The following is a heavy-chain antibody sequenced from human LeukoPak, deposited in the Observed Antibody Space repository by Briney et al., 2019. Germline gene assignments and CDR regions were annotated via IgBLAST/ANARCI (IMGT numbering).Heavy chain of an antibody. V-gene: IGHV1-69*05. D-gene: IGHD3-22*01. CDR1: GGTFSSYA. J-gene: IGHJ4*02. Sequence: SVKVSCKASGGTFSSYAISWVRQAPGQGLEWMGGIIPIFGTANYAQKFQGRVTITRDTSASTAYMELSSLRSEDTAVYYCARDAYDSSSGYYEFTFDYWGQGTLVTVSS. CDR3: ARDAYDSSSGYYEFTFDY. CDR2: IIPIFGTA.